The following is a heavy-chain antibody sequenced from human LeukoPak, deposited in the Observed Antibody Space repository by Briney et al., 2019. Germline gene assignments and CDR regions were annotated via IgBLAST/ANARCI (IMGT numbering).Heavy chain of an antibody. CDR2: IYYSGST. CDR1: GASISSGGYY. J-gene: IGHJ4*02. D-gene: IGHD5-18*01. CDR3: ARDTPDTAMYY. Sequence: SETLSLTCTVSGASISSGGYYWSWIRQHPGKGLEWIGYIYYSGSTYYNPSLKSRVTISVDTSKNQFSLKLSSVTAADTAVYYCARDTPDTAMYYWGQGTLVTVSS. V-gene: IGHV4-31*03.